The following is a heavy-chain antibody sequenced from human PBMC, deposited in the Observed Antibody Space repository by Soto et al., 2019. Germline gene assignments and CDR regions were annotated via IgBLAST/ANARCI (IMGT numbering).Heavy chain of an antibody. CDR3: ARDPVLRFLEWPRYRMDV. Sequence: ASETLSLTCTVSGGSISSGDYYWSWIRQPPXKGLEWIGYIYYSGSTYYNPSLKSRVTISVDTSKNQFSLKLSSVTAADTAVYYCARDPVLRFLEWPRYRMDVWGQGTTVTVSS. CDR1: GGSISSGDYY. V-gene: IGHV4-30-4*01. CDR2: IYYSGST. D-gene: IGHD3-3*01. J-gene: IGHJ6*02.